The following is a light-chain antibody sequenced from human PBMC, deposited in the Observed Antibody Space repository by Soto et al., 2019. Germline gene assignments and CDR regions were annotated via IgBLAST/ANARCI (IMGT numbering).Light chain of an antibody. J-gene: IGLJ3*02. CDR2: LNSDGSH. Sequence: QPALTQSPSASASLGASVKLTCTLSSGHSDYAIAWHQQQPEKGPRYLMKLNSDGSHNKGDGIPDRFSGSSSGAERYLSISSLQSEDEADYYCQTWDTGSRVFGGGTKLTVL. CDR3: QTWDTGSRV. V-gene: IGLV4-69*01. CDR1: SGHSDYA.